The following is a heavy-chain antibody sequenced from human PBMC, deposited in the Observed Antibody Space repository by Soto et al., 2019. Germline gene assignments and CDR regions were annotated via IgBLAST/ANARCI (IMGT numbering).Heavy chain of an antibody. J-gene: IGHJ4*02. CDR2: INSDGSST. CDR1: GFTFSSYW. V-gene: IGHV3-74*01. Sequence: GSLRLSCAASGFTFSSYWMHWVRQAPGKGLVWVSRINSDGSSTYYADSVRGRFTISRDNSENTLYLQMNRLRAEDTAVYYCAKGSAAGSPYYFDYWGQGTLVTVSS. D-gene: IGHD6-13*01. CDR3: AKGSAAGSPYYFDY.